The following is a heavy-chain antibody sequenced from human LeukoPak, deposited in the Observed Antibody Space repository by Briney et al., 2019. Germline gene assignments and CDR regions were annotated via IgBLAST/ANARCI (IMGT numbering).Heavy chain of an antibody. CDR2: IYNSGTT. V-gene: IGHV4-4*07. CDR1: GDSIIRYL. Sequence: SETLSLTCSVSGDSIIRYLWTWIRQPAGGGLEWIGRIYNSGTTNYKPSLKSRASMSVETPKNQFSLRLSSVTAADTAVYYCARQSDSGGYFEYWGHGIRVTVSA. D-gene: IGHD3-10*01. CDR3: ARQSDSGGYFEY. J-gene: IGHJ4*01.